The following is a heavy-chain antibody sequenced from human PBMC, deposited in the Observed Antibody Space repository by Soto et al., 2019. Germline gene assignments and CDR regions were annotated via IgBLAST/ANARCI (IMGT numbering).Heavy chain of an antibody. CDR1: GGTFSSYA. J-gene: IGHJ6*02. D-gene: IGHD2-15*01. CDR2: IIPIFGTA. Sequence: KVSCKASGGTFSSYAISWVRQAPGQGLEWMGGIIPIFGTANYAQKFQGRVTITADESTSTAYMELSSLRSEDTAVYYCASDYCSGGSCYESPWSYYYGMDVWGQGTTVTVSS. CDR3: ASDYCSGGSCYESPWSYYYGMDV. V-gene: IGHV1-69*01.